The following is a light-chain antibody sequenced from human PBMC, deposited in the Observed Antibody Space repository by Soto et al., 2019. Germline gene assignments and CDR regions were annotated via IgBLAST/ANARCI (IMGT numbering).Light chain of an antibody. CDR1: QSVNLN. J-gene: IGKJ4*01. V-gene: IGKV3-15*01. CDR2: GAS. Sequence: EIVMTQSPATLSVSPGERATLSCRASQSVNLNLAWYQQKPGQAPRLLIYGASIRATGIPARFNGSGAGTEFTLTINSLQSEDSAVYYCQPCTTWPPLTFGGGTTVEIK. CDR3: QPCTTWPPLT.